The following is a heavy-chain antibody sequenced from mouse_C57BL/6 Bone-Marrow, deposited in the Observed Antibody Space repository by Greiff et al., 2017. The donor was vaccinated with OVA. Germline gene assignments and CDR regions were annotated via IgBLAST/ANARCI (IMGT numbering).Heavy chain of an antibody. D-gene: IGHD2-10*01. J-gene: IGHJ4*01. Sequence: QVQLKQSGAELVRPGASVKLSCKASGYTFTDYYINWVKQRPGQGLEWIARIYPGSGNTYYNEKFKGKATLTAEKSSSTAYMQLSSLTSEDSAVYFCARKAYSFYAMDYWGQGTSVTVSS. CDR3: ARKAYSFYAMDY. CDR1: GYTFTDYY. V-gene: IGHV1-76*01. CDR2: IYPGSGNT.